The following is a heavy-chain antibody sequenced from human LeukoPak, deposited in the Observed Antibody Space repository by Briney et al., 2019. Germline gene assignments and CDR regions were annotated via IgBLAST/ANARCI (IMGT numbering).Heavy chain of an antibody. J-gene: IGHJ5*02. V-gene: IGHV4-61*02. CDR3: ARGRNWNYGSSCWFDP. D-gene: IGHD1-7*01. CDR1: GGSISSGSYY. Sequence: SQTLSLTCTVSGGSISSGSYYWSWIRQPAGKGLEWIGRIYTSGSTNYNPSLKSRVTISVDTSKNQFSLKLSSVTAADMAVYYCARGRNWNYGSSCWFDPWGQGTLVTVSS. CDR2: IYTSGST.